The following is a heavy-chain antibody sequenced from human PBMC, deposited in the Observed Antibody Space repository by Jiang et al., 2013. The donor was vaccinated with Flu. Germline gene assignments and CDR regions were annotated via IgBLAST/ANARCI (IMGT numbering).Heavy chain of an antibody. D-gene: IGHD6-13*01. CDR2: GDSDT. Sequence: GDSDTRYSPSFQGQVTISADKSISTAYLQWSSLKASDTAMYYCARQQGSSWPFDYWGQGTLVTVSS. J-gene: IGHJ4*02. V-gene: IGHV5-51*01. CDR3: ARQQGSSWPFDY.